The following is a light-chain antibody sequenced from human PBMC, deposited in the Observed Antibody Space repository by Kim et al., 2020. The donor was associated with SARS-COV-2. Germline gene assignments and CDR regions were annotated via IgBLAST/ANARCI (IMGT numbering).Light chain of an antibody. V-gene: IGKV3-15*01. Sequence: SPGESATRTCRASQSVSSNLAWYQQKPGQAPRLLIYGASTRATGIPARFSGSGSGTEFTLTISSLQSEDFAVYYCQQYNNWPSWTFGQGTKVDIK. CDR2: GAS. J-gene: IGKJ1*01. CDR3: QQYNNWPSWT. CDR1: QSVSSN.